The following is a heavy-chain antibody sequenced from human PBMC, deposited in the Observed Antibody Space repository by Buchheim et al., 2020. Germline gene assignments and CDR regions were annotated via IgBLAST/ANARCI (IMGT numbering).Heavy chain of an antibody. D-gene: IGHD1-26*01. Sequence: EVQLVESGGGLVQPGGSLRLSCAASGFTFSSYWMSWVRQAPGKGLEWVANIKQDGSEKYYVDSVKGRFTIPRDNAKNSLSLQMNSLRAEDTAVYYCARDRREKTDIVRALSPVYFQHWGQGTL. CDR3: ARDRREKTDIVRALSPVYFQH. V-gene: IGHV3-7*01. CDR1: GFTFSSYW. J-gene: IGHJ1*01. CDR2: IKQDGSEK.